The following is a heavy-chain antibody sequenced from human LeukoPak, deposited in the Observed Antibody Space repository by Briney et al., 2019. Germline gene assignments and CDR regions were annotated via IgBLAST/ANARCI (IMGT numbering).Heavy chain of an antibody. D-gene: IGHD6-13*01. CDR1: GGSISSYY. V-gene: IGHV4-59*01. Sequence: SETLSLTCTVSGGSISSYYWSWIRQPPGKGLEWIGYIYYSGSTNYNSSLKSRVTISVDTSKNQFSLKLSSVTAADTAVYYCARAVSPDSSSWYPYYFDYWGQGALVTVSS. J-gene: IGHJ4*02. CDR3: ARAVSPDSSSWYPYYFDY. CDR2: IYYSGST.